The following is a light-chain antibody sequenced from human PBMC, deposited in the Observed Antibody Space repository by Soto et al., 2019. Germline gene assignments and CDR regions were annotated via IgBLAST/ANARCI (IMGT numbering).Light chain of an antibody. Sequence: AIQFAQSPSSLSASVGARGIMTCGASQGIHTALAWYQQKPGNAPMLLIYDASTVEAGVPSRFSGSGSGTDVTLTISSLQPEDFAMDYCQQFSNYPHVFGQGTQLEIK. CDR2: DAS. CDR1: QGIHTA. J-gene: IGKJ5*01. CDR3: QQFSNYPHV. V-gene: IGKV1D-13*01.